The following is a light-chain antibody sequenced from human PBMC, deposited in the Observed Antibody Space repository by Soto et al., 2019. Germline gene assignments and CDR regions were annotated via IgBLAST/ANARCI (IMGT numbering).Light chain of an antibody. J-gene: IGLJ2*01. Sequence: QSALTQPASVSGSPGQSITISCTGTSSDVGGYNYVSWYQQHPGKAPKLMIYDVSNRPSGVSNRFSGSKSGNTASLTISGLHAEDEADYYCSSYTSSSTLVVFGGGTTVTVL. CDR2: DVS. CDR1: SSDVGGYNY. CDR3: SSYTSSSTLVV. V-gene: IGLV2-14*01.